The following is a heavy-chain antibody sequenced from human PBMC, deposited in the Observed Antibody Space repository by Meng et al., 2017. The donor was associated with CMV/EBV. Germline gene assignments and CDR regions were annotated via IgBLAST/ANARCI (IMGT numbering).Heavy chain of an antibody. CDR3: ARDGKSIVGATHFDY. V-gene: IGHV1-69*01. Sequence: SGGPLSSYAISWVRQAPGQGLEWMGGIIPIFGTANYAQEFQGRVTITADESTSTAYMELSSLRSEDTAVYYCARDGKSIVGATHFDYWGQGTLVTVSS. J-gene: IGHJ4*02. CDR2: IIPIFGTA. CDR1: GGPLSSYA. D-gene: IGHD1-26*01.